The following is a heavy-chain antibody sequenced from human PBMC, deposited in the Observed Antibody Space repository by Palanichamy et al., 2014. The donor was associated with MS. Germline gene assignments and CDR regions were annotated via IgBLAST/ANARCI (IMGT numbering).Heavy chain of an antibody. CDR2: IWNDGSNK. Sequence: QAQLVESGGGVVQPRRSLRLSCAASGFSFSSYGMHWVRQAPGKGLEWVAVIWNDGSNKYYADPVKGRFTISRDNSKNTLYLQMDSLRAEDTAVYYCARDMSYYDSSGYYLFDYWGQGTLVTVSS. CDR1: GFSFSSYG. D-gene: IGHD3-22*01. J-gene: IGHJ4*02. CDR3: ARDMSYYDSSGYYLFDY. V-gene: IGHV3-33*08.